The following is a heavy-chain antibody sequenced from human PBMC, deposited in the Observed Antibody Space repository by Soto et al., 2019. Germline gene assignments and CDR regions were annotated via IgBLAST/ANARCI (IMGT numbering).Heavy chain of an antibody. D-gene: IGHD3-3*01. Sequence: EVQLLESGGGLVQPGGSLRLSCAASGVTFRTYAMSWVRQAPGKGLEWVSGISTSGDNTYYPDSMKGRFTISRDNSKNTLYLHMNNLRAEDTAVYYCADGGEWSFNFVYWGQGTLVTVSS. J-gene: IGHJ4*02. CDR2: ISTSGDNT. CDR3: ADGGEWSFNFVY. V-gene: IGHV3-23*01. CDR1: GVTFRTYA.